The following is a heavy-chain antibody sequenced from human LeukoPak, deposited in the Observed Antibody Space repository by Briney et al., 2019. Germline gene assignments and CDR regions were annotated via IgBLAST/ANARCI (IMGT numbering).Heavy chain of an antibody. Sequence: SETLSLTCTVSGGSISGGDYYWSWIRQPPGKGLEWIGYIYYSGSTYYTPSLKSRVIISVDTSKNQFSLNLSSVTAADTAVYFCARVSTGTAYPWGQGTLVTVSS. CDR3: ARVSTGTAYP. D-gene: IGHD1-1*01. CDR2: IYYSGST. V-gene: IGHV4-30-4*08. CDR1: GGSISGGDYY. J-gene: IGHJ5*02.